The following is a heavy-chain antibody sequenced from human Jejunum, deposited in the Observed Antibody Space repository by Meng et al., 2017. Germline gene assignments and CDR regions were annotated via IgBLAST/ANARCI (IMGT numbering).Heavy chain of an antibody. Sequence: QLQLQPSGPGLVKPSGTLSLTCAVSGGSITSTKWWSWVRQTPGKGLEWIGEVFHSGTPNYNPSLMSRLTMSVDKSKNQFSLNLTSVTAADTAVYYCASRPVGIRTYYFDCWGQGTLVTVSS. CDR2: VFHSGTP. CDR1: GGSITSTKW. V-gene: IGHV4-4*02. CDR3: ASRPVGIRTYYFDC. J-gene: IGHJ4*02. D-gene: IGHD2-21*01.